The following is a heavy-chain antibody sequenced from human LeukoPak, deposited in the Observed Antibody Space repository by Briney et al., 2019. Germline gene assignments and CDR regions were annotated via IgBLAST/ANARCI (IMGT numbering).Heavy chain of an antibody. Sequence: GGSLRLSCAASGFTFSSYWMSWVRQAPGKGLEWVANIKQDGSEKYYVDSVKGRFTISRDNAKNSLYLQMNSLRAEDTAVYYCARDTPATNYDFWSGYYPLLRGEGFFFDYWGQGTLVTVSS. J-gene: IGHJ4*02. CDR3: ARDTPATNYDFWSGYYPLLRGEGFFFDY. CDR1: GFTFSSYW. D-gene: IGHD3-3*01. V-gene: IGHV3-7*01. CDR2: IKQDGSEK.